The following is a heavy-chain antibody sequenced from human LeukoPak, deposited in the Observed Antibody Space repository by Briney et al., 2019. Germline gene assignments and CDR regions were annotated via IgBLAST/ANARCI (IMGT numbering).Heavy chain of an antibody. V-gene: IGHV3-72*01. D-gene: IGHD3-22*01. CDR1: GFTFSDHY. Sequence: GGSLRLSCAASGFTFSDHYMDWVRQAPGKGLEWVGRTRNEANSYTTEYAASVKGRFTISRDDLKKSLYLQMNSLRAEDTAVYYCAKGYYEDYWGQGTLVTVSS. CDR2: TRNEANSYTT. J-gene: IGHJ4*02. CDR3: AKGYYEDY.